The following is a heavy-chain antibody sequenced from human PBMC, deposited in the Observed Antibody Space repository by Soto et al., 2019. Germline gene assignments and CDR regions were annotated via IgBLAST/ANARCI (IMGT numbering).Heavy chain of an antibody. CDR2: IYSGGST. Sequence: GGSLRLSCAASGFTVSSNYMSWVRQAPGKGLEWVSVIYSGGSTYYADSVKGRFTISRDNSKNTLYLQMNSLRAEDTAVNYCARDYLMSGSYKDNIPYYYYYGMDVWGQGTTVTVSS. J-gene: IGHJ6*02. D-gene: IGHD3-10*01. CDR3: ARDYLMSGSYKDNIPYYYYYGMDV. CDR1: GFTVSSNY. V-gene: IGHV3-53*01.